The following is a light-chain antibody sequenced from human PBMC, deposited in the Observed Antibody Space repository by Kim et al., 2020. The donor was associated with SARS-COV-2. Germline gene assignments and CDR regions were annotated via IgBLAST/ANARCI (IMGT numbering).Light chain of an antibody. J-gene: IGLJ1*01. CDR1: SLRNYY. V-gene: IGLV3-19*01. CDR3: NSRDSSDNHQV. Sequence: ALVQTVRITCQGDSLRNYYASWYQQRPGQAPVLVIYGKYNRPSGIPDRFSGSSSVNTASLTITGAQAEDEADYYCNSRDSSDNHQVFGTGTKVTVL. CDR2: GKY.